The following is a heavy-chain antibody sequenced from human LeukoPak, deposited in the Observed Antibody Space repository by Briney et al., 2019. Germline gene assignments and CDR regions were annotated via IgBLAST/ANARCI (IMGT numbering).Heavy chain of an antibody. CDR1: GFTFSDYY. J-gene: IGHJ6*04. CDR2: ISSSGSTV. Sequence: PGGSLRLSCAASGFTFSDYYMSWIRQAPGKGLEWVSYISSSGSTVYYSDSVKGRFTISRDNAKNSLYLQMNSLRAEDTAVYYCAREGEVYRGDPTRITIFGVALFVDVWGKGTTVTVSS. CDR3: AREGEVYRGDPTRITIFGVALFVDV. D-gene: IGHD3-3*01. V-gene: IGHV3-11*04.